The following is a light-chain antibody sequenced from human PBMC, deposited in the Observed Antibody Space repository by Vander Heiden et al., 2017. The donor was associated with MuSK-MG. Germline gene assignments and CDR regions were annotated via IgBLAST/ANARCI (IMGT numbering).Light chain of an antibody. CDR1: SSNIGSNT. J-gene: IGLJ2*01. V-gene: IGLV1-44*01. CDR2: RNN. CDR3: AAWDDSLNCVV. Sequence: QPVLTQPPSASGTPGQRVTISCSGSSSNIGSNTVNWYQQLPGTAPKLLIYRNNQRPSGVPDRFSGSKSGTSASLAISGLQSEDEADYYCAAWDDSLNCVVFGGGTKLTVL.